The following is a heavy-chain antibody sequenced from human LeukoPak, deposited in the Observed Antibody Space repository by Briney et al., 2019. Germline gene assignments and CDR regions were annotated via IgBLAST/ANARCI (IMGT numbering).Heavy chain of an antibody. CDR2: IIPIFGTA. D-gene: IGHD4-23*01. V-gene: IGHV1-69*13. CDR3: ARDLLEYGGNPYYYYCMDV. CDR1: GGTFSSYA. J-gene: IGHJ6*03. Sequence: SVKVSCKASGGTFSSYAISWVRQAPGQGLEWMGGIIPIFGTANYAQKFQGRVTITADESTSTAYMELSSLRSEDTAVYYCARDLLEYGGNPYYYYCMDVWGKGTTVTVSS.